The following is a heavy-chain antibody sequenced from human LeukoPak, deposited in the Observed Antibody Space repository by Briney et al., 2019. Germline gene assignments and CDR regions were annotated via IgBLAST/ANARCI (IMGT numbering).Heavy chain of an antibody. CDR2: IKQDGSEK. J-gene: IGHJ1*01. V-gene: IGHV3-7*01. Sequence: GGSLRLSCAASGFTFSSYEMNWVRQAPGKGLEWVANIKQDGSEKNYVDSVKGRFTISRDNAKNSLSLRMNSLSAEDTAVYYCATGYSSGWYFYFQHWGQGSLVSVSS. D-gene: IGHD6-19*01. CDR1: GFTFSSYE. CDR3: ATGYSSGWYFYFQH.